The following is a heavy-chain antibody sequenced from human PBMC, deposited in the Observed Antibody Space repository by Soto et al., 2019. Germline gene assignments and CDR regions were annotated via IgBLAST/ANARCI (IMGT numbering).Heavy chain of an antibody. D-gene: IGHD2-2*01. Sequence: QVQLVQSGAEVKKPGSSVKVSCKASGGTFSSYAISWVRQAPGQGLEWMGGIIPIFGTANYAQKFQGRVTITADKSTSIADMELISLRSEDTAVYYWVRGNIVLVPAPRDYYYYGMDVWGQGTTVTVSS. CDR1: GGTFSSYA. V-gene: IGHV1-69*14. CDR3: VRGNIVLVPAPRDYYYYGMDV. CDR2: IIPIFGTA. J-gene: IGHJ6*02.